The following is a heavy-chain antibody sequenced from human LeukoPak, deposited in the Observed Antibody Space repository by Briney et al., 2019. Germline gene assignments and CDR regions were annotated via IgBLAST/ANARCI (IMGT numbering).Heavy chain of an antibody. Sequence: GASVKVSCKASDYTLIDYDISWVRQAPGQGLEWMGWISGYNGNTNYAQKLQGRVTMTRNTSISTAYMELSSLRSEDTAVYYCARYSDVLLWFGEPTPGGRYFDYWGQGTLVTVSS. CDR3: ARYSDVLLWFGEPTPGGRYFDY. V-gene: IGHV1-18*01. CDR1: DYTLIDYD. CDR2: ISGYNGNT. D-gene: IGHD3-10*01. J-gene: IGHJ4*02.